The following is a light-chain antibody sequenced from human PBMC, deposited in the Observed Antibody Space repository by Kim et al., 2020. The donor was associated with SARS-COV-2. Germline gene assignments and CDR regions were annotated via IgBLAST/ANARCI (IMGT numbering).Light chain of an antibody. Sequence: SGSQGQKANIPCAGEKLCDKFSSWYKRSPGQSPVLLIYQDDKRPSGIPERFSGSNSGNTATLTISGTQAMDEADYYCQAWESRTVVFGGGTQLTVL. V-gene: IGLV3-1*01. CDR1: KLCDKF. CDR3: QAWESRTVV. CDR2: QDD. J-gene: IGLJ2*01.